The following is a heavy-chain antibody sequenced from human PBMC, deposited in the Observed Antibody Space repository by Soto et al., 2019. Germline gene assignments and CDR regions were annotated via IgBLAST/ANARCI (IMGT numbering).Heavy chain of an antibody. CDR2: ISYDGSNK. CDR3: ARDRGYNWNDSYYYGMDV. CDR1: GFTFSSYA. Sequence: GGSLRLSCAASGFTFSSYAMHWVRQAPGKGLEWVAVISYDGSNKYYADSVKGRFTISRDNSKNTLYLQMNSLRAEDTAVYYCARDRGYNWNDSYYYGMDVWGQGTTVTVSS. J-gene: IGHJ6*02. D-gene: IGHD1-20*01. V-gene: IGHV3-30-3*01.